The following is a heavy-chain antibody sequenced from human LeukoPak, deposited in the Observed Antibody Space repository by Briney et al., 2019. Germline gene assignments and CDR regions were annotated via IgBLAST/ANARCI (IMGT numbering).Heavy chain of an antibody. D-gene: IGHD6-6*01. CDR3: ARGPRDIAARRDYYYYMDV. CDR1: GGSISSSTYY. V-gene: IGHV4-39*07. CDR2: MYYSGNI. J-gene: IGHJ6*03. Sequence: PSETLSLTCTVSGGSISSSTYYWGWIRQPPGKGLEWIGSMYYSGNIYYNPSLKSRVTISVDTSKNQLSLKLSSVTAADTAVYYCARGPRDIAARRDYYYYMDVWGKGTTVTVSS.